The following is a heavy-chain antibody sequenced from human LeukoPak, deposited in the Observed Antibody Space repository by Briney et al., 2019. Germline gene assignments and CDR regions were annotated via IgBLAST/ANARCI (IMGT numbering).Heavy chain of an antibody. Sequence: GASVKVSCRASGYTFTSYYMHWVRQAPGQGLEWMGIINPSGGSTSYAQKFQGRVTMTRDTSTSTVYMELSSLRSEDTAVYYCARGTPVDIVAPERWFDPWGQGTLVTVSS. CDR1: GYTFTSYY. J-gene: IGHJ5*02. V-gene: IGHV1-46*01. D-gene: IGHD5-12*01. CDR3: ARGTPVDIVAPERWFDP. CDR2: INPSGGST.